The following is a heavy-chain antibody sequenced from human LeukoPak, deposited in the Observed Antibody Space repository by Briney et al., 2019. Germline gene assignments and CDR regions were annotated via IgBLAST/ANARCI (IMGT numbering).Heavy chain of an antibody. J-gene: IGHJ4*02. D-gene: IGHD3-3*01. CDR2: IYHSGST. CDR1: GYSISSGYY. CDR3: ARDDFWSGPDY. V-gene: IGHV4-38-2*02. Sequence: SETLSLTCAVSGYSISSGYYWGWIRQPPRKGLEWIGSIYHSGSTYYNPSLKSRVTISVDTSKNQFSLKRSSVTAADTAVYYCARDDFWSGPDYWGQGTLVTVSS.